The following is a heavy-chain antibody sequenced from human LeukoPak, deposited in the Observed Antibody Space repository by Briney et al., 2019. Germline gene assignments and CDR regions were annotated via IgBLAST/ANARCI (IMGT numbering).Heavy chain of an antibody. CDR1: GYSFTSYL. D-gene: IGHD3-22*01. CDR3: ARLKGYDSSGYYYEGFDY. V-gene: IGHV5-51*01. J-gene: IGHJ4*02. Sequence: RGESLKISCKGSGYSFTSYLIGWVRQMPGKGLEWMGIIYPGDSDTRYSPSFQGQVTISADKSISTAYLQWSSLKASDTAMYYCARLKGYDSSGYYYEGFDYWGQGTLVTVSS. CDR2: IYPGDSDT.